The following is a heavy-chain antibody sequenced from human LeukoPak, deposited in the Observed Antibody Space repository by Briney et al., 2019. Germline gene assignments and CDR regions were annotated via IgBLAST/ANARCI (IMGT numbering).Heavy chain of an antibody. V-gene: IGHV3-23*01. CDR3: AKAGIGVVVYFDY. CDR2: IRGSGGGT. Sequence: GGSLRLSCAASGFTFSSYAMSWVRQAPGKGLEWVSTIRGSGGGTYYADSVKGRFTISRDNSKNTLYLQMNSLRDEDTALYYCAKAGIGVVVYFDYWGQGTLVTV. J-gene: IGHJ4*02. D-gene: IGHD6-19*01. CDR1: GFTFSSYA.